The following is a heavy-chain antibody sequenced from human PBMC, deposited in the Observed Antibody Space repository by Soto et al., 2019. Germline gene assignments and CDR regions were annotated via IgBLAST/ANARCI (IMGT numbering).Heavy chain of an antibody. CDR2: ISYDGSNK. CDR3: ARDRGSDDPIDY. V-gene: IGHV3-30*03. D-gene: IGHD3-10*01. Sequence: QVQLVESGGGVVQPGRSLRLSCAASGFTFSSYGMHWVRQAPGKGLEWVAVISYDGSNKYYADSVEGRFTISRDNSRNTLFLQMNSLRAEDTAVYHCARDRGSDDPIDYWGQGTLVTVSS. J-gene: IGHJ4*02. CDR1: GFTFSSYG.